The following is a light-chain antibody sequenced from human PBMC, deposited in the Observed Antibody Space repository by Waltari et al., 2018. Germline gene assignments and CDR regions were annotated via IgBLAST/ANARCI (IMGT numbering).Light chain of an antibody. V-gene: IGLV3-19*01. CDR1: SLRSYY. CDR3: HSRDASGSGGA. J-gene: IGLJ2*01. Sequence: TQDPAVSVAMGQTVRITCPGDSLRSYYAIWYQQRPGQAPILVMYDKNSRPSGVPDRFSGSSSDDTASLTITGAQAEDEAYYYCHSRDASGSGGAFGGGTKLTVL. CDR2: DKN.